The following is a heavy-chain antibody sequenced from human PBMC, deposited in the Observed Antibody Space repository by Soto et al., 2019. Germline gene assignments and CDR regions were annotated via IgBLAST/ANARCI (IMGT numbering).Heavy chain of an antibody. CDR1: GGTFSSYA. Sequence: QVQLVQSGAEVKKPGSSVNVSCKASGGTFSSYAISWVRQAPGQGLEWMGGIIPIFGTANYAQKFQGRVTITADESTSTAYMELSSLRSEDTAVYYCARDPTPSNGCIAVAGTAGDHNWFDPWGQGTLVTVSS. V-gene: IGHV1-69*01. CDR2: IIPIFGTA. J-gene: IGHJ5*02. CDR3: ARDPTPSNGCIAVAGTAGDHNWFDP. D-gene: IGHD6-19*01.